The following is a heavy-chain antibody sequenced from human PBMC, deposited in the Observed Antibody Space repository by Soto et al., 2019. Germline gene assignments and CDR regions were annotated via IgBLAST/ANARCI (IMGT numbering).Heavy chain of an antibody. V-gene: IGHV4-38-2*01. D-gene: IGHD3-16*01. CDR2: IYHSGST. CDR3: ARGGAEVYYYYYGMDV. CDR1: GYSISSGYY. J-gene: IGHJ6*02. Sequence: SETLSLTCAVPGYSISSGYYWGWIRQPPGKGLEWIGSIYHSGSTYYNPSLKSRVTISVDTSKNQFSLKLSSVTAADTAVYYCARGGAEVYYYYYGMDVWGQGTTVTVSS.